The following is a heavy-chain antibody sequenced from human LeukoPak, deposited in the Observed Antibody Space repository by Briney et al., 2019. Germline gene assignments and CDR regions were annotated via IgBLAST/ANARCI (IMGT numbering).Heavy chain of an antibody. D-gene: IGHD2-15*01. V-gene: IGHV3-7*01. CDR1: GFTFSSYW. J-gene: IGHJ3*02. CDR3: ASSSGGSWNDAFDI. Sequence: GGSLRLSCAASGFTFSSYWMRWVRQAPGKGLEWVANINRDGSEKYYVDSVKGRFTISRDNTKNSLYLQMNSLRAEDTAVYYCASSSGGSWNDAFDIWGQGTMVTVSS. CDR2: INRDGSEK.